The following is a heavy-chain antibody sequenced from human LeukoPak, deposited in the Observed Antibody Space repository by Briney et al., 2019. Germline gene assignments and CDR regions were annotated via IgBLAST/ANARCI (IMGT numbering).Heavy chain of an antibody. V-gene: IGHV3-23*01. CDR3: AKSETYGSGNSPYYYYHYMDV. CDR1: GFTFSNYA. CDR2: ISGSGAGT. J-gene: IGHJ6*03. D-gene: IGHD3-10*01. Sequence: GGSLRLSCAASGFTFSNYAMSWARQAPGKGLEWVSSISGSGAGTYYADSVKGRFTISRDISKNTLYLQMKSLRAEDTAVYYCAKSETYGSGNSPYYYYHYMDVWGKGTTVTVSS.